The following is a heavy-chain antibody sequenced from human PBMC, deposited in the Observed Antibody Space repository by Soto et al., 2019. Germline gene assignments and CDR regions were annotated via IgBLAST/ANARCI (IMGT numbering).Heavy chain of an antibody. CDR1: GGTFSSYT. V-gene: IGHV1-69*04. CDR3: ARDSPVAVAGHDAFDI. Sequence: ASVKVSCKASGGTFSSYTISWVRQAPGQGLEWMGRIIPILGIANYAQKFQGRVTITADKSTSTAYMELSSLRSEDTAVYYCARDSPVAVAGHDAFDIWGQGTMVTVSS. D-gene: IGHD6-19*01. J-gene: IGHJ3*02. CDR2: IIPILGIA.